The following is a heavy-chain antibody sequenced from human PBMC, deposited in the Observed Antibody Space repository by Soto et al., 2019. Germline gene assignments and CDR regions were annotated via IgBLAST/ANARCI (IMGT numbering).Heavy chain of an antibody. CDR1: GGSISSSNW. J-gene: IGHJ5*02. Sequence: QVQLQESGPGLVKPSGTLSLTCAVSGGSISSSNWWSWVRQPPGKGLEWIGESYHSGSTNYNPSLKSRVTISVDKSKNQFYVKLSSVTAAGTAVYYCARGGGPYSSGWWPCGYNWFDPWGQGTLVTVSS. CDR3: ARGGGPYSSGWWPCGYNWFDP. D-gene: IGHD6-19*01. V-gene: IGHV4-4*02. CDR2: SYHSGST.